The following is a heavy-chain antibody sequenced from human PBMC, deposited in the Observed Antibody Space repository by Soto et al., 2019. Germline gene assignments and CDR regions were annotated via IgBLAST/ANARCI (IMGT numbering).Heavy chain of an antibody. D-gene: IGHD1-20*01. CDR1: GFTFSDHY. CDR3: ARGSSAITGTRYYYGLDV. J-gene: IGHJ6*02. CDR2: TRNRANSYTT. V-gene: IGHV3-72*01. Sequence: GGSLRLSCAASGFTFSDHYMDWVRQAPGKGLEWVGRTRNRANSYTTEYAASVKGRLTIPRDDSNNSLYLQMNSLKTEDTAVYYCARGSSAITGTRYYYGLDVWGQGTTVTVSS.